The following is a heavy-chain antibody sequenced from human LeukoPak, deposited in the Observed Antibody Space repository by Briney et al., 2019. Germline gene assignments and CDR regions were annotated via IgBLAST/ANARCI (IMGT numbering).Heavy chain of an antibody. CDR2: ISGSGGST. CDR3: TTRLVLDAFDI. CDR1: GFTFSNYA. D-gene: IGHD3-9*01. V-gene: IGHV3-23*01. Sequence: GGSLRLSCAASGFTFSNYAMSWVRQAPGKGLEWVSAISGSGGSTYYADSVKGRFTISRDNSKNTLYLQVDSLRAEDTAVYYCTTRLVLDAFDIWGQGTMVTVSS. J-gene: IGHJ3*02.